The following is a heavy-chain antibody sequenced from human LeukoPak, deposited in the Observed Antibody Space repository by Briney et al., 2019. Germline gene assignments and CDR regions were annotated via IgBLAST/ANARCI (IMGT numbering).Heavy chain of an antibody. CDR1: GFTLSSYW. J-gene: IGHJ6*02. CDR3: ARDSTYYYYGMDV. Sequence: GGSLRLSCGASGFTLSSYWMTWVRQAPGKGLEWVANIKEDGSKKYYVGSVRGRFTISRDNAENSLYLQMNSLRAEDTAVYYCARDSTYYYYGMDVWGQGTTVTVSS. CDR2: IKEDGSKK. V-gene: IGHV3-7*01.